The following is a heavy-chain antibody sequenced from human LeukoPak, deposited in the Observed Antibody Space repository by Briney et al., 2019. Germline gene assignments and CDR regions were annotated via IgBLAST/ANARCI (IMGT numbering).Heavy chain of an antibody. D-gene: IGHD3-22*01. CDR2: INHSGST. Sequence: SETLSLTCTVSGGSISSYYWSWIRQPPGKGLEWIGEINHSGSTNYNPSLKSRVTISVDTSKNQFSLKLSSVTAADTAVYYCARGRAYYDSSGYYYVFDYWGQGTLVTVSS. CDR3: ARGRAYYDSSGYYYVFDY. CDR1: GGSISSYY. J-gene: IGHJ4*02. V-gene: IGHV4-34*01.